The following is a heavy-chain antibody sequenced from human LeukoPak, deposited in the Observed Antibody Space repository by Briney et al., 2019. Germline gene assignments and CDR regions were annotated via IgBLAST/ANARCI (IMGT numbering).Heavy chain of an antibody. D-gene: IGHD6-13*01. J-gene: IGHJ4*02. CDR2: IHTSGST. CDR1: PGSISTGSYF. V-gene: IGHV4-61*02. CDR3: ARDHDSSSCPYFDY. Sequence: SQTLSLTCTVSPGSISTGSYFWSWIRQPAGKGLEWIGRIHTSGSTNYNPSLKSRVTMSVDTSKNKFSLKLSSVTAADTAVYYCARDHDSSSCPYFDYWGQGTLVTVSS.